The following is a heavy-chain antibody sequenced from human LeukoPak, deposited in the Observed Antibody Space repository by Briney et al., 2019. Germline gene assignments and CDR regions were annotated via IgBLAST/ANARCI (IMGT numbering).Heavy chain of an antibody. D-gene: IGHD4-17*01. V-gene: IGHV3-21*01. J-gene: IGHJ6*03. CDR3: ARDPTTVTTYYYYYYYMDV. CDR1: GLTFSSYS. CDR2: ISSSSSYI. Sequence: PGGSLRLSCAASGLTFSSYSMNWVRQAPGKGLEWVSSISSSSSYIYYADSVKGRFTISRDNAKNSLYLQMNSLRAEDTAVYYCARDPTTVTTYYYYYYYMDVWGKGTTVTISS.